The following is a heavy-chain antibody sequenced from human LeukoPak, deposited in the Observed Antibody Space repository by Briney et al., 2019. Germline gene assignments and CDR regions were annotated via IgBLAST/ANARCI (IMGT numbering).Heavy chain of an antibody. Sequence: SETLSLTCAVYGGSFSGYYWSWIRQPPGKGLGWIGEINHSGRTNYNPSLKSRVTISVDTSKNQFSLKLSSVTAAETAVYYCARGIGYGDYLGYYYYYMDVWGKGTTVTVSS. CDR3: ARGIGYGDYLGYYYYYMDV. J-gene: IGHJ6*03. CDR1: GGSFSGYY. CDR2: INHSGRT. D-gene: IGHD4-17*01. V-gene: IGHV4-34*01.